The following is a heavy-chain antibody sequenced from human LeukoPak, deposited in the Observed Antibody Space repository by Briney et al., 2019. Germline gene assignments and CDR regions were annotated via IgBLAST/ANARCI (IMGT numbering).Heavy chain of an antibody. Sequence: SETLSLTCTVSGGSISSYYWSWIRQPPGKGLEWIGYIYYSGSTNYNPSLKSRVTISVDTSKNQFSLKLSSVTAADTAVYYCARVPERIAARRWYFDLWGRGTLVTVSS. CDR1: GGSISSYY. V-gene: IGHV4-59*01. D-gene: IGHD6-6*01. CDR2: IYYSGST. J-gene: IGHJ2*01. CDR3: ARVPERIAARRWYFDL.